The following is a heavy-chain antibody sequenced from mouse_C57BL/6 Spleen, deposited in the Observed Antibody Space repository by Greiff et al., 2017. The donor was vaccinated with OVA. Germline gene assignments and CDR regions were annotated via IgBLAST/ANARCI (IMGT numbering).Heavy chain of an antibody. CDR3: ARSNYGVFAY. CDR2: IDPSDSYT. D-gene: IGHD1-1*01. J-gene: IGHJ3*01. V-gene: IGHV1-69*01. Sequence: QVQLQQPGAELVMPGASVKLSCKASGYTFTSYWMHWVKQRPGQGLEWIGEIDPSDSYTNYNQKFKGKSTLTVDKSSSTAYMQLSSLTSEDSAVYYCARSNYGVFAYWGQGTLVTVSA. CDR1: GYTFTSYW.